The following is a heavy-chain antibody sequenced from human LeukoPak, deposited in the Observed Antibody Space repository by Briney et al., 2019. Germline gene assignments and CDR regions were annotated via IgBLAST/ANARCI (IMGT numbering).Heavy chain of an antibody. D-gene: IGHD5-18*01. CDR3: ARGYSYGYDY. Sequence: GSLRLSCAASGFTFSSYAMSWVRQAPGKGLEWVSAISGSAGSTYYTYYADSVKGRFTISRDNSKNTLYVQMNSLRAEDTALYYCARGYSYGYDYWGQGTLVTVSS. J-gene: IGHJ4*02. CDR2: ISGSAGSTYYT. V-gene: IGHV3-23*01. CDR1: GFTFSSYA.